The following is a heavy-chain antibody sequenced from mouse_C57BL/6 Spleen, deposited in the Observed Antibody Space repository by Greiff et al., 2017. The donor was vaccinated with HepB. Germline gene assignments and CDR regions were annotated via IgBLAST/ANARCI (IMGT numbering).Heavy chain of an antibody. J-gene: IGHJ4*01. V-gene: IGHV1-54*01. CDR3: ARETVVNYYAMDY. CDR1: GYAFTNYL. Sequence: VQLQQSGAELVRPGTSVKVSCKASGYAFTNYLIEWVKQRPGQGLEWIGVINPGSGGTNYNEKFKGKATLTADKSSSTAYMQLSSLTSEDSAVYFCARETVVNYYAMDYWGQGTSVTVSS. CDR2: INPGSGGT. D-gene: IGHD1-1*01.